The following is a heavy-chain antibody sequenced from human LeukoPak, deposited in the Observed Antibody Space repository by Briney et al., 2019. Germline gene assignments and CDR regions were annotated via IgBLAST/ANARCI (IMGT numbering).Heavy chain of an antibody. D-gene: IGHD3-10*01. CDR3: ARERGVRD. J-gene: IGHJ4*02. Sequence: GGSLRLSGEASGFTFSDSYMSWVRQAPGKGLEWVSYISSGSSYTHYADSVKGRFTISRDNAKNSLYLQMNSLTAEDTAVYYCARERGVRDWGQGTLVTVSS. CDR2: ISSGSSYT. V-gene: IGHV3-11*05. CDR1: GFTFSDSY.